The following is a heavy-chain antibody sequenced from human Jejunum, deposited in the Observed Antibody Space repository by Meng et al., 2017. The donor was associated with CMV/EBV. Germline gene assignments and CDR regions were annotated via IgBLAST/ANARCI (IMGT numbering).Heavy chain of an antibody. CDR3: ARDSIPAGTTGSFLDQ. CDR1: YF. V-gene: IGHV1-18*01. CDR2: SHPRPQDKT. D-gene: IGHD1-7*01. J-gene: IGHJ1*01. Sequence: YFVTGGRQAPGQPLEWMGRSHPRPQDKTNSQKVAGRLSMTKERANDTAYMELTGLTSDDTAIYYCARDSIPAGTTGSFLDQWGQGTPVTVSS.